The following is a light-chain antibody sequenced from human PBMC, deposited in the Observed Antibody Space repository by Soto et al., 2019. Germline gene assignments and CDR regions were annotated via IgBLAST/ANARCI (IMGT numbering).Light chain of an antibody. CDR2: SAS. Sequence: DIQMTQSPSFLSASVGDRVSITCRASQTINRFLNWYQQKPGKAPRLLIHSASILESGLPSRISGSGSGTDFTPTISGLQPEDFATYYCQQTDSIPYTFGQGTKLAIK. J-gene: IGKJ2*01. CDR1: QTINRF. V-gene: IGKV1-39*01. CDR3: QQTDSIPYT.